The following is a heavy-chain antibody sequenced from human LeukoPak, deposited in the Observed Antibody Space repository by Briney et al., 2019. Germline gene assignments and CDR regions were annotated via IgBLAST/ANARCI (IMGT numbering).Heavy chain of an antibody. V-gene: IGHV1-2*02. CDR2: INPNSGGT. CDR3: ARGVTKDFQH. J-gene: IGHJ1*01. Sequence: ASVKVSCKASGYTFTSYVISWVRQAPGQGLEWMGWINPNSGGTNYAQKFQGRVTMTRDTSISTAYMELSRLRSDDTAVYYCARGVTKDFQHWGQGTLVTVSS. CDR1: GYTFTSYV. D-gene: IGHD4-17*01.